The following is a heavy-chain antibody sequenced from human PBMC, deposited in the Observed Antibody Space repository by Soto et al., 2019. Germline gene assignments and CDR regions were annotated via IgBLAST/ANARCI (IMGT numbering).Heavy chain of an antibody. CDR3: AKDGGIAVAGPGYYYYYGMDV. J-gene: IGHJ6*02. CDR1: GFTFSSYA. D-gene: IGHD6-19*01. CDR2: ISGSGGST. V-gene: IGHV3-23*01. Sequence: GGSLRLSCAASGFTFSSYAMSWVRQAPGKGLEWVSAISGSGGSTYYADSVKGRFTISRDNSKNTLYLQMNSLRAEDTAVYYCAKDGGIAVAGPGYYYYYGMDVWGQGTTVTVSS.